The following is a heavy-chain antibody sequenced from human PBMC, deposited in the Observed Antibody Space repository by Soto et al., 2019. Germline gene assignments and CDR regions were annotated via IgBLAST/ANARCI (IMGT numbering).Heavy chain of an antibody. CDR2: IIPIFGTA. J-gene: IGHJ4*02. CDR1: GGTFISYA. V-gene: IGHV1-69*13. Sequence: SVKVSCKASGGTFISYAISWVRQAPGQGLEWMGGIIPIFGTANYAQKFQGRVTITADESTSTAYMELSSLRSEDTAVYYCARYALRGMVRGVIITISDYWGQGPLVTVS. D-gene: IGHD3-10*01. CDR3: ARYALRGMVRGVIITISDY.